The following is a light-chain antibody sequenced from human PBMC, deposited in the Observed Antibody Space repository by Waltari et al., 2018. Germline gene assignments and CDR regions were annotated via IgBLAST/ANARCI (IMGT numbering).Light chain of an antibody. CDR3: QSYDSSSVV. CDR2: GNS. Sequence: QSVLTQPPSVPGAPGQRVTFSSPGGSPNIRAGSDVHWYQQLPGTAPKLPIYGNSNRPSGVPDRFSGSKSGTSASLAITGLQAEDEADYYCQSYDSSSVVFGGGTKLTVL. V-gene: IGLV1-40*01. J-gene: IGLJ2*01. CDR1: SPNIRAGSD.